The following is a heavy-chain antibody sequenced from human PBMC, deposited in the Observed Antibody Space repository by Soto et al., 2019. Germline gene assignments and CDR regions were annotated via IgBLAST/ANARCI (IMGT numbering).Heavy chain of an antibody. CDR1: GQSFSGHS. Sequence: QVQLQQWGAGLVKPSETLSLSCAVYGQSFSGHSWVWIRQPPGKGLEWIGEINESGSTYYNPSLKSRVTISTDTSKNQFSLKLSSVSAADTAAYFCARGSGIVALPGELEDVKYDYWGQGTLVNVSS. CDR3: ARGSGIVALPGELEDVKYDY. V-gene: IGHV4-34*01. CDR2: INESGST. J-gene: IGHJ4*02. D-gene: IGHD1-1*01.